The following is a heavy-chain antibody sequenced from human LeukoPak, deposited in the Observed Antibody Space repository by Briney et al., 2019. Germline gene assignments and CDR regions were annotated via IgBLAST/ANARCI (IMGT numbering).Heavy chain of an antibody. J-gene: IGHJ4*02. V-gene: IGHV3-48*01. D-gene: IGHD3-22*01. CDR2: ISSSSSTK. CDR1: GFTFSSYS. Sequence: GGSLRLSCAASGFTFSSYSMDWVRQAPGKGLEGVSYISSSSSTKYYADSVKGRFTISRDNAKNSLYLQMNSLRAEDTAVYYCARALKSYDSSGYYYGSWGQGTLVAVSS. CDR3: ARALKSYDSSGYYYGS.